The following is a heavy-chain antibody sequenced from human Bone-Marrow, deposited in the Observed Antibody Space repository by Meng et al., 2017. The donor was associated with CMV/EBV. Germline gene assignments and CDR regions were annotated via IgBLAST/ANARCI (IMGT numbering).Heavy chain of an antibody. Sequence: ESLKISCAASGFTFNSYTMSWVRQAPGKGLEWIGSIYYSGSTYYNPSLKSRVTISVDTSKNQFSLKVRSLTAADTAVYYCARVLVGVIRQGEFDYWGQGTLVTVSS. CDR3: ARVLVGVIRQGEFDY. V-gene: IGHV4-39*07. D-gene: IGHD3-3*01. CDR2: IYYSGST. J-gene: IGHJ4*02. CDR1: GFTFNSYT.